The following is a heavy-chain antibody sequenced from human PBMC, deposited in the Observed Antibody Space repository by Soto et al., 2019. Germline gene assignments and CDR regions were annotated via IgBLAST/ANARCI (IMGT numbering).Heavy chain of an antibody. CDR3: ARGGSRHAFDI. D-gene: IGHD2-15*01. V-gene: IGHV3-23*01. J-gene: IGHJ3*02. CDR2: VNSNGDNT. CDR1: GFTFSSYA. Sequence: TGGSLRLSCAASGFTFSSYAMNWVRQAPGKGLEWVSPVNSNGDNTSYADSVKGRFTISRDNTKNTVYLQMNSLRVEDTAVYYCARGGSRHAFDIWGQGTMVTVSS.